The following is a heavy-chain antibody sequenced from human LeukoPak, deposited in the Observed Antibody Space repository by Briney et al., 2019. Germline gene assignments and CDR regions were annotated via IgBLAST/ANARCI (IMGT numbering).Heavy chain of an antibody. D-gene: IGHD5-18*01. V-gene: IGHV1-69*05. CDR3: AFGVDTAMVTAFYYYYYMDV. CDR2: IIPIFGTA. CDR1: GGTFSSYA. Sequence: ASVKVSCKASGGTFSSYAISWVRQAPGQGLEWMGGIIPIFGTANYAQKFQGRVTITTDESTSTAYMELSSLRSEDTAVYYCAFGVDTAMVTAFYYYYYMDVWGKGTTVTVSS. J-gene: IGHJ6*03.